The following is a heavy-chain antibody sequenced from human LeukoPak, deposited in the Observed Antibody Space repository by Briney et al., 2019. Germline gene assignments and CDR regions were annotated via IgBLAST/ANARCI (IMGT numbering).Heavy chain of an antibody. CDR1: GYTFTSYG. CDR2: ISAYSGNT. CDR3: ARVEELFSPYYYMDV. V-gene: IGHV1-18*01. D-gene: IGHD3-10*01. J-gene: IGHJ6*03. Sequence: ASVKVSCKASGYTFTSYGISWVRQAPGQGLEWMGWISAYSGNTNYAQKLQGRVTMTTDTSTSTAYMELRSLRSDDTAVYYRARVEELFSPYYYMDVWGKGTTVTISS.